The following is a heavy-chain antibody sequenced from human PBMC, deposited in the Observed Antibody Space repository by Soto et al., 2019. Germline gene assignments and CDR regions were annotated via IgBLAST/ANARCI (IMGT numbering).Heavy chain of an antibody. D-gene: IGHD3-10*01. V-gene: IGHV4-59*08. J-gene: IGHJ5*02. CDR1: GGSISSYY. CDR2: IYYSGST. CDR3: ARHVVVRGVSNWFDP. Sequence: SETLSLTCTVSGGSISSYYWSWIRQPPGKGLEWIGYIYYSGSTNYNPSLKSRVTISVDTSKNQFSLKLSSVTAADTAVYYCARHVVVRGVSNWFDPWGQGTLVTVS.